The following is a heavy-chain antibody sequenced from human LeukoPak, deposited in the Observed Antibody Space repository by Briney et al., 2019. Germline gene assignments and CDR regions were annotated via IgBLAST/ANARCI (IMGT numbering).Heavy chain of an antibody. CDR3: ARDTYCGGDCYSGPLFDY. Sequence: GGSLRLSCAASGFTFSSYWMSWVRQAPGKGLEWVANIKQDGSEKYYVDSVKGRFTISRDNAKNSLYLQMNSLRAEDTAVYYCARDTYCGGDCYSGPLFDYWGQGTLVTVSS. V-gene: IGHV3-7*01. CDR1: GFTFSSYW. CDR2: IKQDGSEK. D-gene: IGHD2-21*02. J-gene: IGHJ4*02.